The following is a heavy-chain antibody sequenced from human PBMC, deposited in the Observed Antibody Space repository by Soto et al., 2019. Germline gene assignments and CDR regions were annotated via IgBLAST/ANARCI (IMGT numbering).Heavy chain of an antibody. Sequence: EVQLLESGGGLVQPGGSLRLSCAASGFTFSTHAMIWVRQAPGKGLNWVSTVDVGGGSTYYTDSVKGRFTVSRDNSKNTVYLQLKTLRAEDTAIYFCARDSGPAGGGACDIWGQGTMVTVSS. D-gene: IGHD6-25*01. CDR2: VDVGGGST. V-gene: IGHV3-23*01. CDR3: ARDSGPAGGGACDI. J-gene: IGHJ3*02. CDR1: GFTFSTHA.